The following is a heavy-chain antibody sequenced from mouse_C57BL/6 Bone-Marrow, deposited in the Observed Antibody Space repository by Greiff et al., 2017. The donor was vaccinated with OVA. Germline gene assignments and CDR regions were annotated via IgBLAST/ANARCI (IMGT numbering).Heavy chain of an antibody. CDR2: IHPNSGST. CDR3: ARTGTGYYFDY. J-gene: IGHJ2*01. Sequence: QVQLKQPGAELVKPGASVKLSCKASGYTFTSYWMHWVKQRPGQGLEWIGMIHPNSGSTNYNEKFKSKATLTVDKSSSTAYMRLSSLTSEDSAVYYCARTGTGYYFDYWGQGTTLTVSS. V-gene: IGHV1-64*01. CDR1: GYTFTSYW. D-gene: IGHD4-1*01.